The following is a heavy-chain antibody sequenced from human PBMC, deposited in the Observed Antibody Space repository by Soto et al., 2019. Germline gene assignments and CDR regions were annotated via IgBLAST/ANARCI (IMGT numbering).Heavy chain of an antibody. Sequence: GESLKISCKGSGYSFTSYWISWVRQMPGKGLEWMGRIDPSDSYTNYSPSFQGHVTISADKSISTAYLQWSSLKASDTAMYYCARHHGDRDSSWYYFDYWGQGTLVTVSS. CDR1: GYSFTSYW. CDR3: ARHHGDRDSSWYYFDY. D-gene: IGHD6-13*01. J-gene: IGHJ4*02. V-gene: IGHV5-10-1*01. CDR2: IDPSDSYT.